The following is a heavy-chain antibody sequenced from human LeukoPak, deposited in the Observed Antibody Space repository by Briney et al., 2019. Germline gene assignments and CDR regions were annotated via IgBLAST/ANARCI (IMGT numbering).Heavy chain of an antibody. CDR3: AKRYYDFPLDY. D-gene: IGHD3-3*01. J-gene: IGHJ4*02. CDR2: ISANGGET. CDR1: GFTFSDHY. V-gene: IGHV3-23*01. Sequence: PGGSLRLSCAASGFTFSDHYMDWVRQAPGKGLEWVSSISANGGETHYADSVKGRLTISRDNSKNTLYLQINNPRVEDTAVYYCAKRYYDFPLDYWGQGTLATVSS.